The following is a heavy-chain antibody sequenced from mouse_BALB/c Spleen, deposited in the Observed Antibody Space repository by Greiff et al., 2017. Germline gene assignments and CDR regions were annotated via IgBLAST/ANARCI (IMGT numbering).Heavy chain of an antibody. CDR3: ARGGTPYAMDY. D-gene: IGHD3-3*01. CDR1: GYTFTSYW. V-gene: IGHV1S81*02. J-gene: IGHJ4*01. Sequence: QVQLQQPGAELVKPGASVKLSCKASGYTFTSYWMHWVKQRPGQGLEWIGEINPSNGRTNYNEKFKSKATLTVDKSSSTAYMQLSSLTSEDSAVYYCARGGTPYAMDYWGQGTSVTVSS. CDR2: INPSNGRT.